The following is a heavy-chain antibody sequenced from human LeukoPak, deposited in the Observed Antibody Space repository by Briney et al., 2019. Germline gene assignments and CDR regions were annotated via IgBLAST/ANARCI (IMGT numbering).Heavy chain of an antibody. J-gene: IGHJ5*02. D-gene: IGHD1-20*01. CDR1: GYTFTAYY. CDR3: ARGRASLTAWFVP. Sequence: ASVKVSCKASGYTFTAYYMHWVRQAPGQGLEWMGWIDPNSGATDSAQKFQGRVTVTRDTSINTVYMELSRLTSDDTAVYYCARGRASLTAWFVPWGQGTLVTVSS. CDR2: IDPNSGAT. V-gene: IGHV1-2*02.